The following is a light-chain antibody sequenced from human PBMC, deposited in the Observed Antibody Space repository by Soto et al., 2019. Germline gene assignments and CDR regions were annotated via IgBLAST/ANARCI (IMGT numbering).Light chain of an antibody. Sequence: SALTQPRSVSGSPGQSVTISCTGTGNDVGAYNYVSWYQQHPGRPPKLLIYGVVRWPSGVPDRFSGSKSGNTASLTISGLQAEDAADYFCCSYAGGYTYLFGTGTKVTV. V-gene: IGLV2-11*01. CDR2: GVV. CDR3: CSYAGGYTYL. CDR1: GNDVGAYNY. J-gene: IGLJ1*01.